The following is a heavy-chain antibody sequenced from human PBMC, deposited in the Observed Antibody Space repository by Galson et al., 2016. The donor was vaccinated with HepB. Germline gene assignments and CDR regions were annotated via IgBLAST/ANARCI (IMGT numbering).Heavy chain of an antibody. V-gene: IGHV3-11*04. J-gene: IGHJ4*02. CDR3: ARDGVTTVTTANYYFDY. CDR1: GFTFGDYY. Sequence: SLRLSCAASGFTFGDYYMSWIRQAPGKGLEWVSYISPTGDTTHYADSVKGRFTISRDNAKHSLYLQMNSLRAEDTAVYYCARDGVTTVTTANYYFDYWGQGTLVTVSS. D-gene: IGHD4-11*01. CDR2: ISPTGDTT.